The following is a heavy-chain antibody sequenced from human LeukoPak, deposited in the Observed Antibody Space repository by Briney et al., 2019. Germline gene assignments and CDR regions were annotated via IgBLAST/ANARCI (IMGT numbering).Heavy chain of an antibody. Sequence: SVKVSCTASGGTFSSYAISWVRQAPGQGLEWMGGIIPIFGTANYAQKFQGRVTITADESTSTAYMELSSLRSEDTAVYYCARTRAGVYYDSSGYYLEYWGQGTLVTVSS. CDR1: GGTFSSYA. J-gene: IGHJ4*02. D-gene: IGHD3-22*01. CDR3: ARTRAGVYYDSSGYYLEY. CDR2: IIPIFGTA. V-gene: IGHV1-69*13.